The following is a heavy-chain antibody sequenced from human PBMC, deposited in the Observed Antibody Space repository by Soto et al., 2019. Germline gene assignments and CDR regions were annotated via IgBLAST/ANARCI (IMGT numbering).Heavy chain of an antibody. CDR3: ARRENGYYYDSSGSDASDI. Sequence: ASVKVSCKASGYTFTSYYMHWVRQAPGQGLEWMGIINPSGGSTSYAQKFQGRVTMTRDTSTSTVYMELSSLRSEDTAVYYCARRENGYYYDSSGSDASDIWGQGTMVTVSS. J-gene: IGHJ3*02. D-gene: IGHD3-22*01. V-gene: IGHV1-46*01. CDR1: GYTFTSYY. CDR2: INPSGGST.